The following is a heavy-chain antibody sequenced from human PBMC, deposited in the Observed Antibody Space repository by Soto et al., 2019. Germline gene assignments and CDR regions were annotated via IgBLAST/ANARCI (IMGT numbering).Heavy chain of an antibody. CDR2: ISSSSSYI. D-gene: IGHD3-10*01. J-gene: IGHJ4*02. CDR1: GFTFSSYS. V-gene: IGHV3-21*01. Sequence: GGSLRLSCAASGFTFSSYSMNWVRQAPGKGLEWVSSISSSSSYIYYADSVKGRFTISRDNAKNSLYLQMNSLRAEDTAVYYCASSVTLWFGEIRRFDYWGQGTLVTVSS. CDR3: ASSVTLWFGEIRRFDY.